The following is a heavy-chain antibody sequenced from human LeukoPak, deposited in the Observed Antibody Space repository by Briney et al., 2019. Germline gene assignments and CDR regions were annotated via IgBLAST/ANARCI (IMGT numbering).Heavy chain of an antibody. J-gene: IGHJ4*02. D-gene: IGHD6-19*01. V-gene: IGHV3-11*05. CDR2: ISSRTSYT. CDR1: GFTFSDYY. CDR3: ARVRVQQWPEYYFDY. Sequence: PGGSLRLSCAASGFTFSDYYMNWIRQAPGKGLEWVSYISSRTSYTNYADSVEGRFTISRDNSKNTLYLQMNSLRAEDTAVYYCARVRVQQWPEYYFDYWGQGTLVTVSS.